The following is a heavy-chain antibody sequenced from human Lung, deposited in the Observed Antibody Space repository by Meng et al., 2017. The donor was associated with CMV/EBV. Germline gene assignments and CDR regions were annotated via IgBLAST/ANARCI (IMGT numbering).Heavy chain of an antibody. Sequence: TFSRYAISWVRQAPGPGLEWMGGIIPILGIANYAQKFQGRVTITADKSTSTAYMELSSLRSEDTAVYYCARGAHYDILTGYYTLFDYWGQGTLVTVSS. D-gene: IGHD3-9*01. CDR1: TFSRYA. CDR2: IIPILGIA. CDR3: ARGAHYDILTGYYTLFDY. V-gene: IGHV1-69*10. J-gene: IGHJ4*02.